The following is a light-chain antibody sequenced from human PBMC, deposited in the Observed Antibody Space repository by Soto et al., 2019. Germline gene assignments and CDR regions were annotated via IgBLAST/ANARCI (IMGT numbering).Light chain of an antibody. Sequence: QSVLTQPPSASGAPGQGISISCSGSSSNIGGNSVSWYRQVPGTAPKLLIFSNHQRPSGVPDRFSGSKSGTSASLAISGLQSEDEADYYCSTWDDSLRGLVFGGGTKFTVL. CDR3: STWDDSLRGLV. CDR1: SSNIGGNS. J-gene: IGLJ2*01. V-gene: IGLV1-44*01. CDR2: SNH.